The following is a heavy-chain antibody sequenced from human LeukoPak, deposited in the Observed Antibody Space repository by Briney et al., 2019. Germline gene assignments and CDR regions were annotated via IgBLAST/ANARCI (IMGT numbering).Heavy chain of an antibody. Sequence: GGSLRLSCAAFGLTFSNYAMIWVRQAPGKGLEWVSAISGRGGSTYYADSVKGRFTISRDNSKKTLYLQMNRLRADDTAVYYCARAGDHYYGLDVWGQGTTVTVSS. J-gene: IGHJ6*02. CDR3: ARAGDHYYGLDV. V-gene: IGHV3-23*01. CDR2: ISGRGGST. CDR1: GLTFSNYA. D-gene: IGHD5-24*01.